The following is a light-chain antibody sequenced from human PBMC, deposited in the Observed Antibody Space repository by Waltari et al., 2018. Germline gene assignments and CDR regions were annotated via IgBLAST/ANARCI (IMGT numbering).Light chain of an antibody. CDR3: MQAKFWPWT. J-gene: IGKJ1*01. CDR2: QVS. Sequence: EVEMTQSPLTLPVTLGQPASISCRSTQSLVHTDGSTYVSWYHQRPGQSPRRLIYQVSKRDSGVPDRFSGSGSGTDVTLDISRVEAEDLGCYYCMQAKFWPWTFGQGTEVEIK. V-gene: IGKV2-30*02. CDR1: QSLVHTDGSTY.